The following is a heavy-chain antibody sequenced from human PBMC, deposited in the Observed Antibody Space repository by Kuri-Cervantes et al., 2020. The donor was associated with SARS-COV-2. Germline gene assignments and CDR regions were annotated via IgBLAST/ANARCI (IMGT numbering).Heavy chain of an antibody. V-gene: IGHV3-30-3*01. CDR1: GFTFSSYA. CDR2: ISYDGSNK. J-gene: IGHJ4*02. D-gene: IGHD2-2*01. CDR3: ASQLLLGRFDY. Sequence: GESLKISCAASGFTFSSYAMHWVRQAPGKGLEWVAVISYDGSNKYYADSVKGRFTISRDNSKNTLYLQMNSLIAEDTAVYYCASQLLLGRFDYWGQGTLVTVSS.